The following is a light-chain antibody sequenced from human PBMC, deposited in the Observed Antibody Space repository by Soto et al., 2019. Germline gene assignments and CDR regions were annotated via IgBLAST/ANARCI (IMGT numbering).Light chain of an antibody. CDR2: SVS. J-gene: IGKJ1*01. CDR1: QNISKY. Sequence: DIQMTQSPSSLPASVGDRVTITCRASQNISKYLNWYQQRAGKAPNLHIHSVSTLESLVPSRFSGGGSGTDFPLTVSLRQPEDFGSYYCQQSYSTAWTFGEGTRVDIK. V-gene: IGKV1-39*01. CDR3: QQSYSTAWT.